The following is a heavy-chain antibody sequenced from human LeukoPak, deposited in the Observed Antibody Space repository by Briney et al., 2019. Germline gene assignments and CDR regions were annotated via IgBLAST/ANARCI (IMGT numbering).Heavy chain of an antibody. CDR2: ISWNSGSI. J-gene: IGHJ4*02. V-gene: IGHV3-9*01. D-gene: IGHD5-18*01. Sequence: GGSLRLSCAASGFTFDDYAMHWVRQAPGRGLEWVSGISWNSGSIGYADSVKGRFTISRDNAKNSLYLQMNSLRAEDTALYYCVKDTSRGYSYGFSMGFDYWGQGTLVTVSS. CDR3: VKDTSRGYSYGFSMGFDY. CDR1: GFTFDDYA.